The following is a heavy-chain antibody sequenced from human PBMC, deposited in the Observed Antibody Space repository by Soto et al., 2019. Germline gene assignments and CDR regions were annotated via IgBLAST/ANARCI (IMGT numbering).Heavy chain of an antibody. V-gene: IGHV1-18*01. CDR1: GYTFTSYG. Sequence: ASVKVSCKASGYTFTSYGISWVRQAPGQELEWMGWISAYNGNTNYAQKLQGRVTMTTDTSTSTAYMELRSLRSDDTAVYYCARDPNSSGCHPFDPWGQGTLVTVSS. J-gene: IGHJ5*02. D-gene: IGHD6-19*01. CDR3: ARDPNSSGCHPFDP. CDR2: ISAYNGNT.